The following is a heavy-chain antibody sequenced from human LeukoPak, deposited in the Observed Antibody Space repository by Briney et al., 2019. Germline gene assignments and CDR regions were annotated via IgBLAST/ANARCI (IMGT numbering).Heavy chain of an antibody. J-gene: IGHJ6*03. Sequence: GGSLRLSCAASGFTFSSYGMSWVRQAPGKGLEWVSGISGSDYTDHADSVKGRFTISRDNSKNTLYLQMNSLRAEDTALYYCAKSRNFYYYFMEVSGRGTKVTISS. CDR2: ISGSDYT. CDR3: AKSRNFYYYFMEV. V-gene: IGHV3-23*01. CDR1: GFTFSSYG.